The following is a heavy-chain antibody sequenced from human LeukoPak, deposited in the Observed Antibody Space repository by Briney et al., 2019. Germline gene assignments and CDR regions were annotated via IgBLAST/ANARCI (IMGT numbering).Heavy chain of an antibody. CDR2: ISSSSSYI. Sequence: PGGSLRLSCAASGFTVSTNYMSWVRQAPGKGLEWVSSISSSSSYIYCADSVKGRFTISRDNAKNSLYLQMNSLRAEDTAVYYCARTTLGTTFPFDIWGQGTMVTVSS. CDR3: ARTTLGTTFPFDI. J-gene: IGHJ3*02. CDR1: GFTVSTNY. V-gene: IGHV3-21*01. D-gene: IGHD1-7*01.